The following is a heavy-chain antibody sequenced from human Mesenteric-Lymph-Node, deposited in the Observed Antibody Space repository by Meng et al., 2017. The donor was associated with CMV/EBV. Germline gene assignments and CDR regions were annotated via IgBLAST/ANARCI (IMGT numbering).Heavy chain of an antibody. D-gene: IGHD4-17*01. CDR2: IYYSGST. CDR1: SGSISSSY. Sequence: SETLSLTCTFSSGSISSSYWSWIRQPPGKGLEWIGYIYYSGSTNYNPPLKSRVTISVDTSKNQFSLKLSSVTAADTAVYYCATTSDYGDLTFDYWGQGTLVTVSS. J-gene: IGHJ4*02. CDR3: ATTSDYGDLTFDY. V-gene: IGHV4-59*01.